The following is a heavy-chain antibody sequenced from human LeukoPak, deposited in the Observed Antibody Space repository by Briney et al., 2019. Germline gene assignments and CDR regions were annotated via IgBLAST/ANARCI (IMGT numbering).Heavy chain of an antibody. CDR3: ARSSGSYYTIAINHDY. V-gene: IGHV4-59*01. D-gene: IGHD3-10*01. CDR2: IYYSGST. Sequence: SETLSLTCTVSGGSISSYYWSWIRQPPGKGLEWIGYIYYSGSTNYNPSLKSRVTISVDTSKNQFSLKLSSVTAADTAVYYCARSSGSYYTIAINHDYWGQGTLVTVSS. CDR1: GGSISSYY. J-gene: IGHJ4*02.